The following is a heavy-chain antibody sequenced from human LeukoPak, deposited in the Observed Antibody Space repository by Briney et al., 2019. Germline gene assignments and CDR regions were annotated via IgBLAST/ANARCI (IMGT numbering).Heavy chain of an antibody. V-gene: IGHV1-69*05. D-gene: IGHD5-18*01. Sequence: ASVKVSCKASGGTFISYAISWVRRAPGQGLEWMGRIIPIFGTANYAQKFQGRVTITTDESTSTAYMELSSLRSEDTAVYYCARESQYSYGSDYWSQGTLVTVSS. CDR1: GGTFISYA. CDR3: ARESQYSYGSDY. J-gene: IGHJ4*02. CDR2: IIPIFGTA.